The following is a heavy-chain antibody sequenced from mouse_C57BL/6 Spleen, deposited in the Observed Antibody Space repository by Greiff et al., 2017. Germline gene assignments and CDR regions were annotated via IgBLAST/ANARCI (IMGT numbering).Heavy chain of an antibody. V-gene: IGHV2-2*01. D-gene: IGHD1-1*01. J-gene: IGHJ1*03. Sequence: VQLQESGPGLVQPSQSLSITCTVSGFSLTSYGVHWVRQSPGKGLEWLGVIWSGGSTDYNAAFISRLSISKDNSKSQVFFKMNSLQADDTARYYCAKNSYYYGSSYHWYLDVWGTGTTVTVSS. CDR1: GFSLTSYG. CDR2: IWSGGST. CDR3: AKNSYYYGSSYHWYLDV.